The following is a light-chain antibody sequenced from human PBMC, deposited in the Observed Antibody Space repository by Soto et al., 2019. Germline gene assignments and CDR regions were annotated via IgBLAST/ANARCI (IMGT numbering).Light chain of an antibody. J-gene: IGLJ1*01. CDR2: EVN. CDR3: CSFTRSSTYV. V-gene: IGLV2-23*02. Sequence: QSVLTQPASVSGSPGQSITISCTGTSSDVGNYNLVSWYQQHPGKAPKLMIYEVNKRPSGVSNRFSGSKSGNTASLTISGLQAEDEADYFCCSFTRSSTYVFGTGT. CDR1: SSDVGNYNL.